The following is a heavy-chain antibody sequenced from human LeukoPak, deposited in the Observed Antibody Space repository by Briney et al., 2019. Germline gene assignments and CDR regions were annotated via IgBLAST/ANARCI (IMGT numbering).Heavy chain of an antibody. V-gene: IGHV3-23*01. CDR2: ISPGGGPT. Sequence: GGSLRLSCAGSGFPFSSHGMNWVRQAPGKGLEWVSGISPGGGPTYYADSVKGRFAISRDDSKNTLYLQMKNLRAEDTAVYYCAKDGAWLRFDDWGQGILVTVSS. J-gene: IGHJ4*02. CDR3: AKDGAWLRFDD. CDR1: GFPFSSHG. D-gene: IGHD5-12*01.